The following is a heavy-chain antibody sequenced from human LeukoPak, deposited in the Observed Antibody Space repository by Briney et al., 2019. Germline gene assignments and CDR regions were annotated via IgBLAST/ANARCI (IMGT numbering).Heavy chain of an antibody. V-gene: IGHV3-7*01. D-gene: IGHD5-24*01. Sequence: GGSLRLSCVGSGCTFSSYWVNWVRQSPGKGLEGVANINPEGSDKYYVDSVRGRVTVSRDNAKNSAFLQMNSLRAEDTAIYYCATISAQTFDIWGQGTLVSVSS. CDR3: ATISAQTFDI. CDR1: GCTFSSYW. CDR2: INPEGSDK. J-gene: IGHJ3*02.